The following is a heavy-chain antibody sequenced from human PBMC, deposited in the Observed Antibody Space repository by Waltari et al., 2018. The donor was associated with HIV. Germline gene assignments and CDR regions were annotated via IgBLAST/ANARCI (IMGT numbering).Heavy chain of an antibody. J-gene: IGHJ6*02. V-gene: IGHV3-30*02. Sequence: QVQLVESGGGVVQPGGSLRLSCAASEFTFSSYGMHWVRQAPGKGREWVALIRHDGRNKDYADSVKGRFTITRDNPKNTLYLQMNSLRAEDTAMYYCAKELRFLSRYFGMDVWGQGTTVTVSS. CDR3: AKELRFLSRYFGMDV. CDR2: IRHDGRNK. D-gene: IGHD3-3*01. CDR1: EFTFSSYG.